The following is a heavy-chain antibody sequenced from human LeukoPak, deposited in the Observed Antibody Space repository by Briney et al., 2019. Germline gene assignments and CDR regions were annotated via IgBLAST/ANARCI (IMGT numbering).Heavy chain of an antibody. D-gene: IGHD3-10*01. CDR1: GSTFSSYA. V-gene: IGHV3-30-3*01. Sequence: GGSLRLSCAASGSTFSSYAMHWVRQAPGKGLEWVAVISYDGSNKYYADSVKGRFTISRDNSKNTLYLQMNSLRAEDTAVYYCARENGVGPELITMVRGVSRRGGMDVWGQGTTVTVSS. CDR3: ARENGVGPELITMVRGVSRRGGMDV. J-gene: IGHJ6*02. CDR2: ISYDGSNK.